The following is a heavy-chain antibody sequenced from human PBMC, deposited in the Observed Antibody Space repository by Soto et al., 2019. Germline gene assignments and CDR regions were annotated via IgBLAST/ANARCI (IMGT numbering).Heavy chain of an antibody. CDR1: GDSVSSNSAG. Sequence: SQTLSLTCAITGDSVSSNSAGWSWVRQSPSRGLEWLGRTYYRSKWYYEYAVSVRGRITINPDTSKNQYSLQLNSVTPEDTAVYFCARGEQYSGRIFDYCGQGTLVIVSS. J-gene: IGHJ4*01. V-gene: IGHV6-1*01. CDR3: ARGEQYSGRIFDY. CDR2: TYYRSKWYY. D-gene: IGHD1-26*01.